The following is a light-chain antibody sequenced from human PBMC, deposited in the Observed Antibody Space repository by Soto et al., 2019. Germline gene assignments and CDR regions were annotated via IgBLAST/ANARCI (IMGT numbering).Light chain of an antibody. CDR2: GPS. J-gene: IGKJ1*01. V-gene: IGKV3-20*01. CDR1: QRVIRSF. Sequence: EIVLTQSPGTLSLSPGERATLSCRASQRVIRSFLAWYQQKPGQAPRLLIYGPSNRATGIPDRFSGSGSGTDFTLTISRLEPEDFAVYYCQQYVTSPWAFGQGTKVAIE. CDR3: QQYVTSPWA.